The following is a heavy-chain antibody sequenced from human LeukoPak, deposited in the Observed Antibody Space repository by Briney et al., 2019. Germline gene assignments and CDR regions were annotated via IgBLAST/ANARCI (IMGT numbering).Heavy chain of an antibody. D-gene: IGHD3-22*01. V-gene: IGHV3-33*01. CDR1: GFTFSSYG. Sequence: GESLRLSCAASGFTFSSYGMHWVRQAPGKGLEWVAVIWYGGSNKYYADSVKGRFTISRDNSKNTLYLQMNSLRAEDTAVYYCARDYYDSSGYYFDYWGQGTLVTVSS. CDR2: IWYGGSNK. CDR3: ARDYYDSSGYYFDY. J-gene: IGHJ4*02.